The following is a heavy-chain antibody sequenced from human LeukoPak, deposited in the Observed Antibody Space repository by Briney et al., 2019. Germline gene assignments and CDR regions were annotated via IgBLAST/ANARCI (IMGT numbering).Heavy chain of an antibody. CDR3: ARGDRHDILTRDAFDI. CDR1: GGSISSGGYY. Sequence: PSETLSLTCTVSGGSISSGGYYWSWIRQHPGKGLEWIGYIYYSGSTYYNPSLKSRVTISVDTSKNQFSLKLSSVTAADTAVYYCARGDRHDILTRDAFDIWGQGTMVTVSS. D-gene: IGHD3-9*01. V-gene: IGHV4-31*03. CDR2: IYYSGST. J-gene: IGHJ3*02.